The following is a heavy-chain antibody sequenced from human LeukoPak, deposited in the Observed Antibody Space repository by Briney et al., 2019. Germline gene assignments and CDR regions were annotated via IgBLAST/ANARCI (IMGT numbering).Heavy chain of an antibody. CDR1: GGSISSSSYY. V-gene: IGHV4-39*07. CDR2: IYYSGST. CDR3: ASGGTYYDILTGYSYLYYFDY. Sequence: SGTLSLTCTVSGGSISSSSYYWGWIRQPPGKGLEWIGSIYYSGSTYYNPSLKSRVTISVDTSKNQFSLKLSSVTAADTAVYYCASGGTYYDILTGYSYLYYFDYWGQGTLVTVSS. J-gene: IGHJ4*02. D-gene: IGHD3-9*01.